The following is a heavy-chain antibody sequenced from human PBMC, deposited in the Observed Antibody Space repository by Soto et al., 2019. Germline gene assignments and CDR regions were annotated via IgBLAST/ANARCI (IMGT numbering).Heavy chain of an antibody. CDR3: AQEVRVWVNDYYYSGMDV. J-gene: IGHJ6*02. CDR2: ISGSGYAT. V-gene: IGHV3-23*01. Sequence: EVHLLESGAGLVQPGGSLRLSSAASGFTFRSYAMSWVRQAPGMGLEWVSVISGSGYATYYADSVKGRFTVSRDNSNNTVYLQMNSLRAEDTAVDYCAQEVRVWVNDYYYSGMDVWGQGTTVTVSS. CDR1: GFTFRSYA. D-gene: IGHD1-26*01.